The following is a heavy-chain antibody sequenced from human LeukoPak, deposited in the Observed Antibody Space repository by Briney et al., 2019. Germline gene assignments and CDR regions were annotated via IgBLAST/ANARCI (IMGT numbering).Heavy chain of an antibody. CDR3: AKGDYYDSSGYPY. CDR1: GFTFSSYA. D-gene: IGHD3-22*01. Sequence: GGSLRLSCAASGFTFSSYAMSWVRQAPGKGLEWVSAISGSGGSTYYADSVKGRFTISRDSSKNTLYLQMNSLRAEDTAVYYCAKGDYYDSSGYPYWGQGTLVTVSS. J-gene: IGHJ4*02. CDR2: ISGSGGST. V-gene: IGHV3-23*01.